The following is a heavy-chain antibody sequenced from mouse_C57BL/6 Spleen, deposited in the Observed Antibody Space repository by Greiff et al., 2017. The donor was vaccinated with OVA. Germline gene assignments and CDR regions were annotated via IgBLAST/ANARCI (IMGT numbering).Heavy chain of an antibody. CDR1: GYAFSSYC. CDR2: IYPGDGDT. V-gene: IGHV1-80*01. CDR3: ARLRDYDGGDYAMDY. J-gene: IGHJ4*01. Sequence: VQVVESGAELVKPGASVKISCKASGYAFSSYCMNWVKQRPGKGLEWIGQIYPGDGDTNYNGKFKGKATLTADKSTSTAYMQLSSLTSEDSAVYFCARLRDYDGGDYAMDYWGQGTSVTVSS. D-gene: IGHD2-4*01.